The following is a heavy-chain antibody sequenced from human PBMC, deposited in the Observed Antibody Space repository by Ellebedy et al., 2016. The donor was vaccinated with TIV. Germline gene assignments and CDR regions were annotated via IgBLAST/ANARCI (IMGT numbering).Heavy chain of an antibody. CDR2: ISGGAYTT. V-gene: IGHV3-23*01. CDR3: AKDIQVVTPDGMDV. CDR1: GFTFSNYA. D-gene: IGHD4-23*01. J-gene: IGHJ6*02. Sequence: GESLKISCAASGFTFSNYAMTWVRQAPGKGLEWVSAISGGAYTTYYADSVKGRFTVSRDNSKNTLYQQMNSLRAEDTAVYYCAKDIQVVTPDGMDVWGQGTTVAVSS.